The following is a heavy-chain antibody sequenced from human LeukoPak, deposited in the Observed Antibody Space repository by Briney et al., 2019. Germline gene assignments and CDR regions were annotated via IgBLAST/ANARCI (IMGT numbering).Heavy chain of an antibody. Sequence: PGGSLRLSCAASGFTFSSSWMSWVRQAPGKGLEWVANIKKDGSETYYVDSVKGRFTISRDNAKNSLYLQMNSLRAEDTAIYYCARGRYSSTTYYFDSRGQGTLVTVSS. CDR3: ARGRYSSTTYYFDS. CDR2: IKKDGSET. D-gene: IGHD6-13*01. CDR1: GFTFSSSW. V-gene: IGHV3-7*03. J-gene: IGHJ4*02.